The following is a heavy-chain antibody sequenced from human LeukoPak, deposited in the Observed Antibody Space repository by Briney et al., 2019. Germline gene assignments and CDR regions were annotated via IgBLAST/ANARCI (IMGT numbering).Heavy chain of an antibody. CDR2: ITQGGSA. CDR3: ARGRCSGGNCYPNWFDP. Sequence: KPSETLSLTCAVYGESFSGFYWTWIRQSPGKGLDWIGEITQGGSANYNPSSKSRVIISVDTSKNQFSLKLSSVTAADTAVYYSARGRCSGGNCYPNWFDPWGQGTLVTVSS. D-gene: IGHD2-15*01. CDR1: GESFSGFY. J-gene: IGHJ5*02. V-gene: IGHV4-34*01.